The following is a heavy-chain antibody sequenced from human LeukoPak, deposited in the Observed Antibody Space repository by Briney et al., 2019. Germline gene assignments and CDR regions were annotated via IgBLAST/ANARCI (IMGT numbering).Heavy chain of an antibody. CDR2: FDPEDGET. Sequence: ASVKVSCKVSGYTLTELSMHWVRQAPGKGLEWMGGFDPEDGETIYAQKFRGRVTMTEDTSTDTAYMELSSLRSEDTAVYYCARNTGDSSGYGWYYYGMDVWGQGTTVTVSS. CDR3: ARNTGDSSGYGWYYYGMDV. D-gene: IGHD3-22*01. J-gene: IGHJ6*02. V-gene: IGHV1-24*01. CDR1: GYTLTELS.